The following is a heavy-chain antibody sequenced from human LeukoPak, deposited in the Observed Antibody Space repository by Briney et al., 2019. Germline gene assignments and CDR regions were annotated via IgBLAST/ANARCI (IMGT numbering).Heavy chain of an antibody. D-gene: IGHD3-22*01. CDR1: GGSISSGVYS. CDR2: IYYSGST. Sequence: SETLSLTCAVSGGSISSGVYSWSWIRQPPGKGLEWIGYIYYSGSTNYNPSLKSRVTISVDTSKNQFSLKLSSVTAADTAVYYCARGGYYDSSGYYSRGYFDHWGQGTLVTVSS. CDR3: ARGGYYDSSGYYSRGYFDH. J-gene: IGHJ4*02. V-gene: IGHV4-61*08.